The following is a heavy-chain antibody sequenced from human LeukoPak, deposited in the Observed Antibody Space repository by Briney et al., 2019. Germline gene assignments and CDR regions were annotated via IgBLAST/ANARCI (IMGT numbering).Heavy chain of an antibody. CDR3: ARDQVYCSGGSCYWVDYYYYYGMDV. J-gene: IGHJ6*02. V-gene: IGHV1-18*01. Sequence: ASVKVSCEASGYTFTSYGISWVRQAPGQGLEWMGWISAYNGNTNYAQKLQGRVTMTTDTSTSTAYMELRSLRSDDTAVYYCARDQVYCSGGSCYWVDYYYYYGMDVWGQGTTVTVSS. D-gene: IGHD2-15*01. CDR2: ISAYNGNT. CDR1: GYTFTSYG.